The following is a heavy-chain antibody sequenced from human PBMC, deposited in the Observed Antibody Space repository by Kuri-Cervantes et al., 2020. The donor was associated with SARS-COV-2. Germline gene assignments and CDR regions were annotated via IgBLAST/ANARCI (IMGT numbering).Heavy chain of an antibody. CDR3: ARERYYSGHYGMDV. D-gene: IGHD3-10*01. CDR1: GFTFSSYS. CDR2: ISSSSNYI. J-gene: IGHJ6*02. Sequence: GGSLRLSCAASGFTFSSYSMNWVHQAPGKGLEWVSFISSSSNYIYYADSLKGRFTISRDNAKNSLYLQMNSPRAEDTAVYYCARERYYSGHYGMDVWGQGTTVTVSS. V-gene: IGHV3-21*01.